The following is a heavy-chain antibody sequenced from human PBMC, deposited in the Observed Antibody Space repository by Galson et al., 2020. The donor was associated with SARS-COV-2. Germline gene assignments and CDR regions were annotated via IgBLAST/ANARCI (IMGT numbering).Heavy chain of an antibody. Sequence: SETLSLTCAVYGGSFSGYYWTWIRQVPGKGLEWNGKIYHSGRSDSNPSLKSRLTISVDTSKNQFSLKLSSVTAADTALYYCARGLSIAAANSLDYWGQGALVTVSS. D-gene: IGHD6-13*01. CDR1: GGSFSGYY. V-gene: IGHV4-34*01. CDR2: IYHSGRS. CDR3: ARGLSIAAANSLDY. J-gene: IGHJ4*02.